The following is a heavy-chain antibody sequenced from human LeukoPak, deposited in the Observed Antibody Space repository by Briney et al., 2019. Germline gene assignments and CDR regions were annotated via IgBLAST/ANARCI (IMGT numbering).Heavy chain of an antibody. J-gene: IGHJ4*02. D-gene: IGHD2-2*01. V-gene: IGHV3-7*01. Sequence: GGSLRLSCVASGFTFETYWTSWVRQAPGKGLEWLANIKHDGREKYYVDSVKGRFTISRDNAKASVYLHMNSLRVEDTAIYYCARVRFPADCWGQGTLVTVSS. CDR2: IKHDGREK. CDR1: GFTFETYW. CDR3: ARVRFPADC.